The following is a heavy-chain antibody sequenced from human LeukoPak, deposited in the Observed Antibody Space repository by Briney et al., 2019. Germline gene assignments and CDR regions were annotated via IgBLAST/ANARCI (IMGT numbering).Heavy chain of an antibody. CDR3: ARGGYSGYEIAAAWDHLLYFQH. CDR2: INAGNGNT. J-gene: IGHJ1*01. D-gene: IGHD5-12*01. CDR1: GYTFTIYA. Sequence: GASVKVSCKASGYTFTIYAMHWVRQAPGQRLEWMGWINAGNGNTKYSQKFQGRVTITRDTSASTAYMELSSLRSEDTAVYYCARGGYSGYEIAAAWDHLLYFQHWGQGTLVTVSS. V-gene: IGHV1-3*01.